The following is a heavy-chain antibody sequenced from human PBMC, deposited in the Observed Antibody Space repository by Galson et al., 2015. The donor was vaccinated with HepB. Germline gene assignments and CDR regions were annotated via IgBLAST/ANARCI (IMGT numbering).Heavy chain of an antibody. CDR2: INAGNGNT. CDR1: GYTFTSYA. CDR3: ATHAGMYYFDY. J-gene: IGHJ4*02. Sequence: SCKASGYTFTSYAMHWVRQAPGQRLEWMGWINAGNGNTKYSQKFQGRVTITRDTSASTAYMELSSLRSEDTAVYYCATHAGMYYFDYWGQGTLVTVSS. V-gene: IGHV1-3*01.